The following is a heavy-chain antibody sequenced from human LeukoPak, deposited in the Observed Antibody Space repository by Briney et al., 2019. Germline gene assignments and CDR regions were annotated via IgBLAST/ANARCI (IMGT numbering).Heavy chain of an antibody. Sequence: PSGTLSLTCTVSGGSITSYHWSWIRQPAGKGLEWIGLIYTSGSTNYNSSLKSRVTISVDKSKNQFSLKLSSVTAADTAVYYCARNSGSNFFFNYWGQGTLVTASS. D-gene: IGHD1-26*01. CDR3: ARNSGSNFFFNY. CDR2: IYTSGST. J-gene: IGHJ4*02. CDR1: GGSITSYH. V-gene: IGHV4-4*07.